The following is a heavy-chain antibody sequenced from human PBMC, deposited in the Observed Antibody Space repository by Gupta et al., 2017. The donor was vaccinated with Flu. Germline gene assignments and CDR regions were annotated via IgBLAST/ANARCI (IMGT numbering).Heavy chain of an antibody. J-gene: IGHJ6*03. CDR2: IWYDGSNK. Sequence: VAVIWYDGSNKYYADSVKGRFTISRDNSKNTLYLQMNSLRAEDTAVYYCARDPFEWYTAMVTGHGYYYYMDVWGKGTTVTVSS. D-gene: IGHD5-18*01. CDR3: ARDPFEWYTAMVTGHGYYYYMDV. V-gene: IGHV3-33*01.